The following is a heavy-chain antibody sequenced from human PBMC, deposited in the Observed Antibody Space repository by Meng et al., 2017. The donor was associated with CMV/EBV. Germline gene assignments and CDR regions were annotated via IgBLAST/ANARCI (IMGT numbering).Heavy chain of an antibody. CDR3: ARDFSHTAMVSRGSGY. CDR2: INPNSGGT. CDR1: GYTFTNYD. V-gene: IGHV1-2*02. J-gene: IGHJ4*02. Sequence: SGYTFTNYDINWVRQAPGQGLEWMGWINPNSGGTNYAQKFQGRVTMTRDTSISTAYMELSRLRSDDTAVYYCARDFSHTAMVSRGSGYWGQGTPVTVSS. D-gene: IGHD5-18*01.